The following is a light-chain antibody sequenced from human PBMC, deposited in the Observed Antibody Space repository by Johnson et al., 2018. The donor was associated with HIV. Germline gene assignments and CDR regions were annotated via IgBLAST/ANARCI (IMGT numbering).Light chain of an antibody. Sequence: QSVLTQPPSVSAAPGQKVTISCSRTSSNVGNNYVSWYQQFPGTAPKLLIYEKNKRPSGIPDRFSASKSGTSATLAITGLQTGDEADYYCGAWDTSLSAGGVFGTGTKVTV. CDR1: SSNVGNNY. CDR2: EKN. V-gene: IGLV1-51*02. CDR3: GAWDTSLSAGGV. J-gene: IGLJ1*01.